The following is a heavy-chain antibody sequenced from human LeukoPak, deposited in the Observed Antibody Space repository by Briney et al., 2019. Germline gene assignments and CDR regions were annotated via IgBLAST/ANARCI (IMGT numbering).Heavy chain of an antibody. CDR2: IGTAGDT. D-gene: IGHD3-22*01. Sequence: GGSLRLSCAASGFTFSSYDMHWVRQATGKGLEWVSAIGTAGDTYYPGSVKGRFTISREHAKNSLYLQMNSLRAGDTAVYYCARGRFGSVVVPFDYWGQGTLVTVSS. J-gene: IGHJ4*02. CDR1: GFTFSSYD. V-gene: IGHV3-13*01. CDR3: ARGRFGSVVVPFDY.